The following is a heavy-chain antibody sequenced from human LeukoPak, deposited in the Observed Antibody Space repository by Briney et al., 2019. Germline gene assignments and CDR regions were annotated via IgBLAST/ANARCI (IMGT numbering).Heavy chain of an antibody. V-gene: IGHV3-30*02. CDR1: VSDFDISA. J-gene: IGHJ4*02. Sequence: AGGSLRLSCVASVSDFDISAMNWVRQAPGKGPEWVAFIRSDSSNKYYADSVKGRFTISRDNSKNTLYLQMNSLRAEDTAVYYCAKVPLSSSGWDREYYFDYWGQGTLVTVSS. CDR2: IRSDSSNK. CDR3: AKVPLSSSGWDREYYFDY. D-gene: IGHD6-19*01.